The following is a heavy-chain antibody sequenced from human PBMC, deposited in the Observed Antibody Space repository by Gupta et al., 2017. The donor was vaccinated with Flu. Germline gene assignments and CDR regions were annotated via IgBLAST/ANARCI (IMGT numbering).Heavy chain of an antibody. Sequence: EVQLVESGGGLVKPGGSLRLSCAASGFTFSSYSMNWVRQAPGKGLEWVSSISSSSSYIYYADSVKGRFTISRDNAKNSLYLQMNSLRAEDTAVYYCASAKMTTVTTFDYYYYYGMDVWGQGTTVTVSS. V-gene: IGHV3-21*01. CDR3: ASAKMTTVTTFDYYYYYGMDV. CDR2: ISSSSSYI. D-gene: IGHD4-11*01. CDR1: GFTFSSYS. J-gene: IGHJ6*02.